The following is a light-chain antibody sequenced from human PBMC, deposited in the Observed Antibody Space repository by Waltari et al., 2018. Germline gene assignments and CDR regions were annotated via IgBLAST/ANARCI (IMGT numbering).Light chain of an antibody. CDR1: PGVSSN. CDR3: QQYDYWPT. Sequence: ERVMTQSPATLSVSPGERATLSCRASPGVSSNLAWYQQKFGQAPRLLIYGASTRATGIPARFSGSGSGTEFTLTISSLQSEDFAVYYCQQYDYWPTFGQGTKVEIK. V-gene: IGKV3-15*01. CDR2: GAS. J-gene: IGKJ1*01.